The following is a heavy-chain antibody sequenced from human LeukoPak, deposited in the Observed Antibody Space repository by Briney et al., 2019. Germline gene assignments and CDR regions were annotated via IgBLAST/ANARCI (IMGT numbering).Heavy chain of an antibody. Sequence: GGSLRLSCAASGFTFSSYSMNWVRQAPGKGLEWVSSISSCSSYIYYADSVKGRFTISRDNAENSLYLQMNSLRAEDTAVYYCAREGGIAAAGHFDYWGQGTLVTVSS. D-gene: IGHD6-13*01. CDR2: ISSCSSYI. J-gene: IGHJ4*02. CDR1: GFTFSSYS. CDR3: AREGGIAAAGHFDY. V-gene: IGHV3-21*01.